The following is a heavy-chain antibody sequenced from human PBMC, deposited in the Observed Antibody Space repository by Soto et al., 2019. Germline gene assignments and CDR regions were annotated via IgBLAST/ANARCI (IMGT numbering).Heavy chain of an antibody. CDR1: GFTVRSKY. CDR2: IQSGGTT. Sequence: DVQLVESGGGWVQPGGSLRLSCAASGFTVRSKYITWVRQAPGTGLEWVSLIQSGGTTYYADSVKGRFTISRDTSENTMHLQRDSLRVEDTTVYYCAREDVLCDGGRCYGMPLDVWGKGITVTLSS. D-gene: IGHD2-15*01. V-gene: IGHV3-66*01. CDR3: AREDVLCDGGRCYGMPLDV. J-gene: IGHJ6*04.